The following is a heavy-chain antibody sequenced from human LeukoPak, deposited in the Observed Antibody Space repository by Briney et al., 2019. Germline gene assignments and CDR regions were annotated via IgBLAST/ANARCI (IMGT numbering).Heavy chain of an antibody. CDR3: AKVIVVVPATPGGFDP. CDR1: GYTFSSYP. CDR2: ISGGGGSA. D-gene: IGHD2-2*01. Sequence: PGGSLRLSCAASGYTFSSYPMSWVRQAPAKGLQWVSAISGGGGSAYYADSVKGRFTISRDNSKNTLYLQMNSLRAEDTAVYYCAKVIVVVPATPGGFDPWGQGTLVTVSS. V-gene: IGHV3-23*01. J-gene: IGHJ5*02.